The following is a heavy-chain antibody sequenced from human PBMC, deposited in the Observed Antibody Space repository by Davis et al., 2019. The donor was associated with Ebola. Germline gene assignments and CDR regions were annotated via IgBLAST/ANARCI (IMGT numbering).Heavy chain of an antibody. CDR1: GFTFSSYA. J-gene: IGHJ6*02. Sequence: PGGSLRLSCAASGFTFSSYAMHWVRQAPGKGLEWVSAISGSGGSTYYADSVKGRFTISRDNSKNTLYLQMNSLRAEDTAIYSCAKGAGEYYYYGLDVWGQGTTVTVSS. D-gene: IGHD3-10*01. V-gene: IGHV3-23*01. CDR3: AKGAGEYYYYGLDV. CDR2: ISGSGGST.